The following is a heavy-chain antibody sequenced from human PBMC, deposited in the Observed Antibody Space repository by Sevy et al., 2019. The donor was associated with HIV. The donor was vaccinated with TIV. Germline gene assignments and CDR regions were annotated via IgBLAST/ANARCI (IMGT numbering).Heavy chain of an antibody. D-gene: IGHD3-22*01. CDR3: AKDRSPGGIYYYDSSFDY. V-gene: IGHV3-30*18. Sequence: GGSLRLSCAASGFTFSTYGMHWVRQAPGKGLEWVALMLYDGINNHYADSVKGRFTISRDKSKNTLYLQMNSLRPEDTAVYFCAKDRSPGGIYYYDSSFDYWGQGTLVTVSS. J-gene: IGHJ4*01. CDR1: GFTFSTYG. CDR2: MLYDGINN.